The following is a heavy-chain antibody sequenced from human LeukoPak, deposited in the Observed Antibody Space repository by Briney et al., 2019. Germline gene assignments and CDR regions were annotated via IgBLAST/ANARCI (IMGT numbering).Heavy chain of an antibody. D-gene: IGHD4-17*01. Sequence: GSLRLSCTVSGLTLNNYWMSWVRQAPGKGLEWVANIKQDGSEKYYVDSVEGQFTISRDNAKNSLYLQMNSLRAEDTAVYYCARGSSFYADYYTYWGQGTLVTVSS. CDR3: ARGSSFYADYYTY. CDR1: GLTLNNYW. J-gene: IGHJ4*02. V-gene: IGHV3-7*01. CDR2: IKQDGSEK.